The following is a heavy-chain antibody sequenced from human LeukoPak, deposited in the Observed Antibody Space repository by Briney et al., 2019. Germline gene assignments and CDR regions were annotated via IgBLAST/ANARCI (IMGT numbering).Heavy chain of an antibody. CDR2: IYYSGST. V-gene: IGHV4-59*08. CDR3: ARHRQRGDWLDP. D-gene: IGHD3-10*01. Sequence: SETLSLTCTVSGGSISSYYWSWIRQPPGKGLEWIGYIYYSGSTNYNPSLKSRVTISVDTSKNQFSLKLSSVTAADTAVYYCARHRQRGDWLDPWGQGTLVTVSS. CDR1: GGSISSYY. J-gene: IGHJ5*02.